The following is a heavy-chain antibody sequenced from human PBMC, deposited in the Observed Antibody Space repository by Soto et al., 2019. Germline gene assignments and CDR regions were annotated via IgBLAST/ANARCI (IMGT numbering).Heavy chain of an antibody. D-gene: IGHD6-13*01. V-gene: IGHV3-21*01. CDR2: ISSNSAYI. CDR3: TRDASRDSSTRGWFDP. Sequence: GSLRLSCAASGFTFRSFTMNWVRQAPGKGLEWVSTISSNSAYIYYTDALRGRFTISRDNAKNSLHLQMNSLRAEDTAVYYCTRDASRDSSTRGWFDPWGPGTLFTVSS. J-gene: IGHJ5*02. CDR1: GFTFRSFT.